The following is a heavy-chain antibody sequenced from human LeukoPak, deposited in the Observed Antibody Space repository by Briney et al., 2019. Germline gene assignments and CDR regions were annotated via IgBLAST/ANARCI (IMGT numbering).Heavy chain of an antibody. D-gene: IGHD3-22*01. CDR3: ARGKEYYDSSGYYYPFDP. Sequence: GASVKVSCKASGYTFTGYYMHWVRQAPGQGLEWMGRINPNSGNTGYAQRFQGRVTMTRDTSITTAYMELSSLRSEDTAVYYCARGKEYYDSSGYYYPFDPWGQGTLVTVSS. CDR2: INPNSGNT. CDR1: GYTFTGYY. V-gene: IGHV1-8*02. J-gene: IGHJ5*02.